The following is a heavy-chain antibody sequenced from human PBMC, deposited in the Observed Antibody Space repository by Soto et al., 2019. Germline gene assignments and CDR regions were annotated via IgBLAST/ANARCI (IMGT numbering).Heavy chain of an antibody. CDR1: GFTFGDYA. CDR2: IRSKAYGGTT. CDR3: TRGRVWFGEFEDFDY. D-gene: IGHD3-10*01. J-gene: IGHJ4*02. V-gene: IGHV3-49*03. Sequence: GGSLRLSCTASGFTFGDYAMSWFRQAPGKGLEWVGFIRSKAYGGTTEYAASVKGRFTISRDDSRSIAYLQMNSLKTEDTAVYYCTRGRVWFGEFEDFDYWGQGTLVTVSS.